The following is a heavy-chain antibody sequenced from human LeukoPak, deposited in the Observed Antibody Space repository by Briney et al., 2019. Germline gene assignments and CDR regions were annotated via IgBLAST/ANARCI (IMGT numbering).Heavy chain of an antibody. J-gene: IGHJ6*02. Sequence: SETLSLTCTVSGGSISDYYWNWIRQPPGKGGEWIGYIYYSGSTNYNPSLKSRVTISVDTSKNQFSLKLSSVTAADTAVYYCARADGSSGSYFYGIDVWGQGTTVTVSS. D-gene: IGHD3-10*01. CDR3: ARADGSSGSYFYGIDV. V-gene: IGHV4-59*01. CDR2: IYYSGST. CDR1: GGSISDYY.